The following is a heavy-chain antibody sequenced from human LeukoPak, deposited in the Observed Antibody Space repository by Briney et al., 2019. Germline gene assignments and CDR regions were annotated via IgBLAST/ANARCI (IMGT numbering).Heavy chain of an antibody. CDR2: IYYSGST. V-gene: IGHV4-59*01. J-gene: IGHJ5*02. CDR1: GGSLSSYY. Sequence: SETLSLTCTVSGGSLSSYYWSWIRQPPGKGLEWIWYIYYSGSTNYNPSLKSRVTISVDTSKNQFSLKLSSVTAADTAVYYCARDPYRYSSGWYSGSGWFDPWGQGTLVTVSS. D-gene: IGHD6-19*01. CDR3: ARDPYRYSSGWYSGSGWFDP.